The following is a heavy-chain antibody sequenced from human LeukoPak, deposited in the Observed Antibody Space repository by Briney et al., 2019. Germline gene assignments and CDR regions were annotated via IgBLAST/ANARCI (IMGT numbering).Heavy chain of an antibody. D-gene: IGHD4-17*01. J-gene: IGHJ3*02. CDR3: VRGPQPFGDSGGRAFDI. CDR1: GFTFRSYA. CDR2: ISTNGDST. V-gene: IGHV3-64*01. Sequence: GGSLRLSCTASGFTFRSYAMHWVRQAPGKGLEYVSVISTNGDSTYYANSVEGRFTVSRDNSNNMLYLQMGSLRADDVAVYYCVRGPQPFGDSGGRAFDIWGQGTVVTVSS.